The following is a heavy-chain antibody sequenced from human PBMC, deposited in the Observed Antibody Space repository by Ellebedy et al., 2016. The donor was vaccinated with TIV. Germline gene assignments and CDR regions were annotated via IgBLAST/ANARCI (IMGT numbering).Heavy chain of an antibody. CDR3: ARINAGIFGVVINGMDV. Sequence: SETLSLTXTVSGGSISSSSYYWGWIRQPPGKGLEWIGSIYYSGSTYYNPSLKSRVTISVDTSKNQFSLKLSSVTAADTAVYYCARINAGIFGVVINGMDVWGQGTTVTVSS. CDR2: IYYSGST. D-gene: IGHD3-3*01. CDR1: GGSISSSSYY. V-gene: IGHV4-39*01. J-gene: IGHJ6*02.